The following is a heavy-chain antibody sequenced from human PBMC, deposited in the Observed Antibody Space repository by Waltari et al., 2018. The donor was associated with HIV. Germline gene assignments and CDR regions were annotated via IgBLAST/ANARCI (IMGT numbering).Heavy chain of an antibody. Sequence: EVQLLASGGGLVQPGGSLRLSCAASGFTFSNYALNWVRQAPGKGLEWVSVISASGSTTYYADSLRGRFTISRDNSKNMFYLQMNSLRAEDTAVYYCAKDRFWSGYSAPGGFDYWGQGILVTVSS. CDR2: ISASGSTT. D-gene: IGHD3-3*01. CDR3: AKDRFWSGYSAPGGFDY. V-gene: IGHV3-23*01. J-gene: IGHJ4*02. CDR1: GFTFSNYA.